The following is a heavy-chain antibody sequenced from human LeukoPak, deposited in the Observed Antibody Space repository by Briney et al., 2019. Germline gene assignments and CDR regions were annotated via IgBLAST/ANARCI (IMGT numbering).Heavy chain of an antibody. J-gene: IGHJ4*02. CDR2: IIPIFGTA. CDR1: GGTFSRYA. CDR3: AKGTTTLVVTKIDY. D-gene: IGHD4-23*01. Sequence: GASVKVSCKASGGTFSRYAISWVRQAPGQGLEWMGGIIPIFGTANYAQKFQGRVTITADESTSTAYMELSSLRSEDTAMYYCAKGTTTLVVTKIDYWGQGTLVTVSS. V-gene: IGHV1-69*13.